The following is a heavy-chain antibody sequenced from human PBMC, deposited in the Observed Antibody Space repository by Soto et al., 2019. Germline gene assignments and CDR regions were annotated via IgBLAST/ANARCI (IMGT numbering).Heavy chain of an antibody. V-gene: IGHV1-18*01. CDR1: GYTFTSYG. D-gene: IGHD4-4*01. CDR2: ISAYNGNT. CDR3: AKAGYSNYRIHS. Sequence: ASVKVSCKASGYTFTSYGISWVRQAPGQGLEGMGWISAYNGNTIYSQKLQGSVTMTTDTSTSTAYMELRSLRSDDTAVYYCAKAGYSNYRIHSWGQGTLVTVSS. J-gene: IGHJ4*02.